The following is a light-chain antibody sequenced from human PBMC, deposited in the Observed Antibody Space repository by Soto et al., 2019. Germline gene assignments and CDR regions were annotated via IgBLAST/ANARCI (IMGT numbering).Light chain of an antibody. CDR1: QSVLYSSNNKNY. CDR2: WAS. CDR3: QQDYSIPRT. V-gene: IGKV4-1*01. J-gene: IGKJ1*01. Sequence: DIVMTQSPDSLAVSLGERATINCKSSQSVLYSSNNKNYLAWYQQKPGQPPKLLIYWASTRESGVPDRFSGRGSGTDFTLTISSLQAEDVAVYHWQQDYSIPRTFGQGTQVEIK.